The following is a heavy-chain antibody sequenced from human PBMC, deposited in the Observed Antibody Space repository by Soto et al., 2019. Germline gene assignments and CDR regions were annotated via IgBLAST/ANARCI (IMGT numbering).Heavy chain of an antibody. CDR3: ARLNGYCVSTNCNGYYGMDV. D-gene: IGHD2-2*03. Sequence: SETLSLTCAVSGDSITSNSYFWAWIRQPPGKGLEWIGSIYYSGTTYYNPSLLSRVTISVDTSKNEFSLRLRSVTAADTAVYYCARLNGYCVSTNCNGYYGMDVWGQGTTVTVSS. J-gene: IGHJ6*01. CDR2: IYYSGTT. V-gene: IGHV4-39*01. CDR1: GDSITSNSYF.